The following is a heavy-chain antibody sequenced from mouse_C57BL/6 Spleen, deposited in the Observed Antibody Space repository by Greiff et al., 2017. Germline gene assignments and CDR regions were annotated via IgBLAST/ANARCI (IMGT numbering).Heavy chain of an antibody. Sequence: VQLQQSGAELVRPGASVKLSCTASGFNIKDDYMHWVKQRPEQGLEWIGWIDPENGDTEYASKFQGKATITADTSSNTAYLQLSSLTSEDTAVYYCTRPYDYDGGYWGQGTTLTVSS. D-gene: IGHD2-4*01. J-gene: IGHJ2*01. V-gene: IGHV14-4*01. CDR1: GFNIKDDY. CDR3: TRPYDYDGGY. CDR2: IDPENGDT.